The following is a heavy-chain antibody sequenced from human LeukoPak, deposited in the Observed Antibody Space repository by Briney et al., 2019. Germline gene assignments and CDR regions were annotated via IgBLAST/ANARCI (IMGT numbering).Heavy chain of an antibody. V-gene: IGHV4-39*01. CDR3: ARHGIDVLLKDYYFDY. D-gene: IGHD3-16*01. J-gene: IGHJ4*02. Sequence: PSETLSLTCTVSGGSISSSTYHWGWIRQPPGKGLEWIVCIFFSGSTYYNPSLKSRVTISVDTSKNQFSLRMSSVTAADTAVYYCARHGIDVLLKDYYFDYWGQGTRVTVSS. CDR1: GGSISSSTYH. CDR2: IFFSGST.